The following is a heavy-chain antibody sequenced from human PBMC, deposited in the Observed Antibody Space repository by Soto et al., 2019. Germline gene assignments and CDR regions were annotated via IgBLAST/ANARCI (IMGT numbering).Heavy chain of an antibody. Sequence: SGKVSCKASGGTFSSYAISWVRQAPGQGLEWMGGIIPIFGTANYAQKFQGRVTITADESTSTAYMELSSLRSEDTAVYYCARGDIVVVPAAIEGQYYYYYYGMDVWGQGTKVTVSS. D-gene: IGHD2-2*01. V-gene: IGHV1-69*13. CDR2: IIPIFGTA. CDR3: ARGDIVVVPAAIEGQYYYYYYGMDV. CDR1: GGTFSSYA. J-gene: IGHJ6*02.